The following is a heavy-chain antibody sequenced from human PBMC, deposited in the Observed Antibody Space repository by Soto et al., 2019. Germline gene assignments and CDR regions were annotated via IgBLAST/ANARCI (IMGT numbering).Heavy chain of an antibody. V-gene: IGHV3-33*01. Sequence: QVQLVESGGAVVQPGRSLRLACETSGFIFSAYGMHWVRQAPGKGLEWVAVIYYDGSNEHYSDSVRGRFTISRDNSKNILYLQMNSLRAEDTAIYYCARWWNDEEWVETMDVWGQGTTVTVSS. CDR1: GFIFSAYG. D-gene: IGHD1-1*01. CDR3: ARWWNDEEWVETMDV. CDR2: IYYDGSNE. J-gene: IGHJ6*01.